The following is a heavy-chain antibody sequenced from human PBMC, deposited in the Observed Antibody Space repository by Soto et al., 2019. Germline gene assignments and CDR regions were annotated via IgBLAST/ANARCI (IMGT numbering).Heavy chain of an antibody. D-gene: IGHD5-18*01. V-gene: IGHV4-30-2*05. CDR2: IYHTGTT. Sequence: SETLSLTRTVSGGSINSVGYSWTWIRQPPGKGLEWIGFIYHTGTTYYNPSLKSRVTISVDTSKNQFSLKLSSVTAADTAVYYCARADTAMVSQLDYWGQGTLVTVSS. CDR1: GGSINSVGYS. J-gene: IGHJ4*02. CDR3: ARADTAMVSQLDY.